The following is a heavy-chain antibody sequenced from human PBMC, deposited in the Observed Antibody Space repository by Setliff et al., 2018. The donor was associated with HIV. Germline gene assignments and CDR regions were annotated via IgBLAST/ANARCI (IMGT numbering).Heavy chain of an antibody. CDR1: GGTFSSYA. CDR3: ASGEGWLNY. D-gene: IGHD2-15*01. V-gene: IGHV1-69*05. J-gene: IGHJ4*02. Sequence: GASVKVSCKASGGTFSSYAISWVRQAPGQGLEWMGGIIPIFGTANYAQKFQGRVTITTDESASTAYMELSSLRPEDTAVYYCASGEGWLNYWGQGTLVTVSS. CDR2: IIPIFGTA.